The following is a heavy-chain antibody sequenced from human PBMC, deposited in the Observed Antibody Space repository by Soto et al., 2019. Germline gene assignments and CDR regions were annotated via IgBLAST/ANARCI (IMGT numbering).Heavy chain of an antibody. CDR3: ARAVTTLGELLRGFDY. D-gene: IGHD1-26*01. CDR2: INPSGGST. Sequence: ASVKVSCKASGYTFTSYYMHWVRQAPGQGLEWMGIINPSGGSTSYAQKFQGRVTMTRDTSTSTVYMELSSLRSEDTAVYYCARAVTTLGELLRGFDYWGQGTLVTVS. CDR1: GYTFTSYY. V-gene: IGHV1-46*01. J-gene: IGHJ4*02.